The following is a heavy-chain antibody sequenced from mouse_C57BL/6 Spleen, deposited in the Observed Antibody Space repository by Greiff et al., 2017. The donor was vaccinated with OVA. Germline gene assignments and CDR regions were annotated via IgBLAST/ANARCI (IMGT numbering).Heavy chain of an antibody. Sequence: VMLVESGPGLVQPSQSLSITCTVSGFSLTSYGVHWVRQSPGKGLEWLGVIWSGGSTDYNAAFISRLSISKDNSKSQVFFKMNSLQADDTAIYYCARRDDYDGYYAMDYWGQGTSVTVSS. CDR3: ARRDDYDGYYAMDY. J-gene: IGHJ4*01. CDR2: IWSGGST. CDR1: GFSLTSYG. D-gene: IGHD2-4*01. V-gene: IGHV2-2*01.